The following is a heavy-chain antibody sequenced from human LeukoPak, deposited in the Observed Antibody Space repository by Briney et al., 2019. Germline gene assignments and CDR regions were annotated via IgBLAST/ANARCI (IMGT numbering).Heavy chain of an antibody. Sequence: ASVKVSCKASGYTFTNYYMHWVRQAPGQGLEWMGIINPNGDSTSFAQKFQGRVTMTRDTSTSTVYMELRSLRSDDTAVYYCARESMSTITRAFDYWGQGTLVTVSS. J-gene: IGHJ4*02. CDR2: INPNGDST. CDR1: GYTFTNYY. D-gene: IGHD3-3*01. CDR3: ARESMSTITRAFDY. V-gene: IGHV1-46*01.